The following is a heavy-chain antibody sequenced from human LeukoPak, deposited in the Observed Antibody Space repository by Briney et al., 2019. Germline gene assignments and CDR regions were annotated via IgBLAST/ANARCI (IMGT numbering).Heavy chain of an antibody. V-gene: IGHV3-30*02. J-gene: IGHJ4*02. Sequence: PGGSLRLSCAASGLTFSSYGMHWVRQATDKGLEWVAFIRFDGSNKQYAESVKGRFTISRASSNNTLYLQMNRLRAEDTAVYYCTKGDESDYWGQGTLVTVSA. CDR2: IRFDGSNK. CDR1: GLTFSSYG. CDR3: TKGDESDY.